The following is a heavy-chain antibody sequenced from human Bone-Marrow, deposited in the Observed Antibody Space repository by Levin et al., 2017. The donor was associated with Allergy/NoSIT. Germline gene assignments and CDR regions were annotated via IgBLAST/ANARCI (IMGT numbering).Heavy chain of an antibody. CDR1: GFTFSSYG. V-gene: IGHV3-33*01. CDR2: IWYDGSNK. Sequence: GGSLRLSCAASGFTFSSYGMHWVRQAPGKGLEWVAVIWYDGSNKYYADSVKGRFTISRDNSKNTLYLQMNSLRAEDTAVYYCARTYYDILTGYYIWLPGYWGQGTLVTVSS. D-gene: IGHD3-9*01. J-gene: IGHJ4*02. CDR3: ARTYYDILTGYYIWLPGY.